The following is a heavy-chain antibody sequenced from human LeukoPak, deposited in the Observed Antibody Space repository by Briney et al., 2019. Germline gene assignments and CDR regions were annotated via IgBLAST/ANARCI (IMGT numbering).Heavy chain of an antibody. D-gene: IGHD5-24*01. J-gene: IGHJ4*02. CDR3: ASGVEMATTSIDY. CDR2: ISYDGSNK. CDR1: GLTFSSYA. V-gene: IGHV3-30*04. Sequence: GGSLRLSCAASGLTFSSYAMHWVRQAPGKGLEWVAVISYDGSNKYYADSVKGRFTISRDNSKNTLYLQMNSLRAEDTAVYYCASGVEMATTSIDYWGQGTLVTVSS.